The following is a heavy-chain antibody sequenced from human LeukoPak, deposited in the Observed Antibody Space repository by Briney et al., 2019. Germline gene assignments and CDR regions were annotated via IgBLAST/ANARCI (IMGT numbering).Heavy chain of an antibody. D-gene: IGHD2-21*02. CDR3: AREISGGNSYYFDY. V-gene: IGHV4-34*01. J-gene: IGHJ4*02. CDR2: INHSGST. CDR1: GGSFSGYY. Sequence: SETLSLTYAVYGGSFSGYYWSWIRQPPGKGLEWIGEINHSGSTNYNPSLKSRVTISVDTSKNQFSLKLSSVTAADTAVYYCAREISGGNSYYFDYWGQGTLVTVSS.